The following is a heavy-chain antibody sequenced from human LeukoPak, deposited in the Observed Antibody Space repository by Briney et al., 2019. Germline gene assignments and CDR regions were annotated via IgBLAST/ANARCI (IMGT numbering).Heavy chain of an antibody. V-gene: IGHV4-34*01. CDR3: ARAGGIAVFRNYYMDV. CDR1: GGSFSGYY. D-gene: IGHD6-19*01. Sequence: PSETLSLTCAVYGGSFSGYYWSWIRQPPGKGLEWIGEINHSGSTNYNPSLKSRVTISVDTSKNQFSLKLSSVTAADTAVYYCARAGGIAVFRNYYMDVWGKGTTVTVSS. CDR2: INHSGST. J-gene: IGHJ6*03.